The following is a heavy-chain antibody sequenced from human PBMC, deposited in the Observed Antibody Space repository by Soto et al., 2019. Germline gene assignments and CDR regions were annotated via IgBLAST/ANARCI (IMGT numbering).Heavy chain of an antibody. CDR1: GFSLSTSGVA. CDR2: IYWNEDK. J-gene: IGHJ4*02. V-gene: IGHV2-5*01. D-gene: IGHD1-26*01. Sequence: QNTLKESGPTLVKPTQTLTLTCTVSGFSLSTSGVAVGWIRQPPGKAPEWLALIYWNEDKVYSPSLETRLSITKDMSKNQVVLTMTNMNPVDTATYYCAHSPAGSYSREYFDYWGQGTLVSVSS. CDR3: AHSPAGSYSREYFDY.